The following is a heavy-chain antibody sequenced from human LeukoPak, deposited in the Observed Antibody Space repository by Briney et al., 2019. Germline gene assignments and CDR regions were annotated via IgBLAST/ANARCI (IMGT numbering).Heavy chain of an antibody. D-gene: IGHD3-22*01. Sequence: GGSLRLSCAASGFTFSSYAMSWVRQAPGRGLEWVSTISGSGGSTYYADSVKGRFTISRDNSKNTLYLQINSLSAEDTAVYYWLIVVGITGINYWGQGTLVTVSS. CDR2: ISGSGGST. V-gene: IGHV3-23*01. CDR1: GFTFSSYA. CDR3: LIVVGITGINY. J-gene: IGHJ4*02.